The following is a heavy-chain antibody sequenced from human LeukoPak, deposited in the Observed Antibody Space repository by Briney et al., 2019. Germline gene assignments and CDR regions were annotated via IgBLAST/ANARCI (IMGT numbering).Heavy chain of an antibody. Sequence: SETLSLTCTVSGGSISSGSYYWSWIRQPAGKGLEWIGRIYTSGSTNYNPSLKSRVTISVDTSKNQFSLKLSSVTAADTAVYYCARDLLRGYSYGYYFDYWGQGTLVTVSS. CDR3: ARDLLRGYSYGYYFDY. D-gene: IGHD5-18*01. V-gene: IGHV4-61*02. J-gene: IGHJ4*02. CDR1: GGSISSGSYY. CDR2: IYTSGST.